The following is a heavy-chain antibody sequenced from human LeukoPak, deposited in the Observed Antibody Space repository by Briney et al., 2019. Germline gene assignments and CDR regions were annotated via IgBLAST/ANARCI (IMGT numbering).Heavy chain of an antibody. V-gene: IGHV3-23*01. D-gene: IGHD4-23*01. J-gene: IGHJ4*02. Sequence: PGGSLRLSCAASGFDLWRYAMSWVRQAPGKGLEWVADISDGGEGTHYADSVQGRFTISRDNSKNTVFLQMVSLRDHDTASYYCVRVNYGGNSGYHFDYWGQGTLVTVSS. CDR3: VRVNYGGNSGYHFDY. CDR2: ISDGGEGT. CDR1: GFDLWRYA.